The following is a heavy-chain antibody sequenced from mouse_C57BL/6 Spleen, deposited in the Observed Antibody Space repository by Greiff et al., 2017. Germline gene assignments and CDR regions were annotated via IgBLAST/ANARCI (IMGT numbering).Heavy chain of an antibody. CDR1: GFSLTSYG. Sequence: QVQLKESGPGLVQPSQSLSITCTVSGFSLTSYGVHWVRQSPGKGLEWLGVIWSGGSTDYNAAFISRLSISKDNSKSQVFFKMNSLQADDTAIYYCAVSYSNYVDYAMDYWGQGTSVTVSS. V-gene: IGHV2-2*01. CDR3: AVSYSNYVDYAMDY. J-gene: IGHJ4*01. D-gene: IGHD2-5*01. CDR2: IWSGGST.